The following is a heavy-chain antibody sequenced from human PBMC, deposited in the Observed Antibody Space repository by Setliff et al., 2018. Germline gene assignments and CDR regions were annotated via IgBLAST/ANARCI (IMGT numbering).Heavy chain of an antibody. D-gene: IGHD1-26*01. V-gene: IGHV1-69*05. CDR3: ARGYFYYYFYMDV. CDR1: GGTFSTYA. J-gene: IGHJ6*03. Sequence: SVKVSCKASGGTFSTYAISWVRQAPGKGLEWMGGIISMFGTTNYAQKFQGRVTITTDKYTSTAYMELSSLRSEDTAIYYCARGYFYYYFYMDVWGKGTTVTVSS. CDR2: IISMFGTT.